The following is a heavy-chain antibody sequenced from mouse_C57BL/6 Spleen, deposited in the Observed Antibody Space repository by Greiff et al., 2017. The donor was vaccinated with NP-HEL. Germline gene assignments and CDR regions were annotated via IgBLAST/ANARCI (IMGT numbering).Heavy chain of an antibody. J-gene: IGHJ4*01. CDR2: ISSGSSTI. Sequence: DVQLVESGGGLVKPGGSLKLSCAASGFTFSDYGMHWVRQAPEKGLEWVAYISSGSSTIYYADTVKGRFTISRDNAKNTLFLQMTSLRSEDTAMYYCASKYYDYEYYAMDYWGQGTSVTVSS. D-gene: IGHD2-4*01. CDR3: ASKYYDYEYYAMDY. CDR1: GFTFSDYG. V-gene: IGHV5-17*01.